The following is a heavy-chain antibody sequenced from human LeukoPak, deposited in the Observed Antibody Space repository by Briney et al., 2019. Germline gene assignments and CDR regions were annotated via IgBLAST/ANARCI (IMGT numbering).Heavy chain of an antibody. J-gene: IGHJ4*02. CDR1: GYTFTSYG. CDR2: ISAHNGDT. CDR3: ARDLKRTVGATTTSDY. D-gene: IGHD1-26*01. Sequence: ASVKVSCKASGYTFTSYGISWVRQAPGQGLEWMGWISAHNGDTNYAQKFRGRVSMTTDTSTSTGYMELRSLTSDDTAVYYCARDLKRTVGATTTSDYWGQGTLVTVSS. V-gene: IGHV1-18*01.